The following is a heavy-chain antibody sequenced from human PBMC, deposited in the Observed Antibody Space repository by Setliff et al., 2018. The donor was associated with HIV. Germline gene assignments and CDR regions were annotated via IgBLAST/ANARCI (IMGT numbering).Heavy chain of an antibody. CDR3: ARSSRVNCGGDCYLFDY. V-gene: IGHV4-4*07. CDR1: GGSISSYY. CDR2: IYARGGT. Sequence: PSETLSLTCSVSGGSISSYYWSWIRQPAGKGLEWIGRIYARGGTNYNPSLESRVTMSVDTSMNQFSLKLTSVTAADTAVCYCARSSRVNCGGDCYLFDYWGQGTPVTVSS. D-gene: IGHD2-21*02. J-gene: IGHJ4*02.